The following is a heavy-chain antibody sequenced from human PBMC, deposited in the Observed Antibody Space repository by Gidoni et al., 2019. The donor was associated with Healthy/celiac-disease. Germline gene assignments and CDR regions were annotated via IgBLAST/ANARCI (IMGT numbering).Heavy chain of an antibody. D-gene: IGHD5-12*01. J-gene: IGHJ4*02. CDR2: IKQEGSEK. CDR1: GFTFSTYW. Sequence: EVQLVESGGGSVQPGGSLRLSCAASGFTFSTYWMGWVRQGPGKGVGWGANIKQEGSEKYYGDSVKGRFNISRDNAKNSLYLQMNSLRAEDTAVYYCARDAWGYSGYATFDYWGQGTLVTVSS. CDR3: ARDAWGYSGYATFDY. V-gene: IGHV3-7*01.